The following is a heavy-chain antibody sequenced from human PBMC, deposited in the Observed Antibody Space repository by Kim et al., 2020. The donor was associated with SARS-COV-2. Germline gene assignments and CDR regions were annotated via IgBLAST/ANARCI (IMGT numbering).Heavy chain of an antibody. Sequence: DSVKGRFTISRDNAKNSLYLQMNSLRAEDTAVYYCARDGGWDRYWYFDLWGRGTLVTDSS. J-gene: IGHJ2*01. V-gene: IGHV3-21*01. CDR3: ARDGGWDRYWYFDL. D-gene: IGHD3-16*01.